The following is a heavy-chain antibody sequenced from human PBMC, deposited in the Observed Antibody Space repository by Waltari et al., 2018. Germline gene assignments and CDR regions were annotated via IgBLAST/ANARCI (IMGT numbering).Heavy chain of an antibody. CDR1: GAYISSSSYY. Sequence: QLQLQESGPGLVKPSETLSLTCSVSGAYISSSSYYWGWIRQPPGKGLEWIGRMFNGGSTYYNPSFKSRVTISVDTSKNQFSLRLNSVTAADTAIYYCARHGYSGGWFDPWGQGTLVTVSS. CDR3: ARHGYSGGWFDP. V-gene: IGHV4-39*01. CDR2: MFNGGST. J-gene: IGHJ5*02. D-gene: IGHD4-17*01.